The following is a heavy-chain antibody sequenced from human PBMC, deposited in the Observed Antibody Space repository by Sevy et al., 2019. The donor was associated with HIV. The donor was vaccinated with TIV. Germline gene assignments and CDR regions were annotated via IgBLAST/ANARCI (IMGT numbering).Heavy chain of an antibody. J-gene: IGHJ6*02. Sequence: GGSLRLSCAASGFTFSDYWMSWVRQAPGKGLEWVANIKQDGSQKYFVDSVKGRFTISRDNAKNSLYLQMNSLRAEDTAVYYCARDFNDDFWSGYSYGMDVWGQGTTVTVSS. D-gene: IGHD3-3*01. CDR1: GFTFSDYW. CDR2: IKQDGSQK. V-gene: IGHV3-7*01. CDR3: ARDFNDDFWSGYSYGMDV.